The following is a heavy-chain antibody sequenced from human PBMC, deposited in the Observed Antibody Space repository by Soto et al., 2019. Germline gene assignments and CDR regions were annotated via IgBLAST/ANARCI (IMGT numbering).Heavy chain of an antibody. J-gene: IGHJ4*02. CDR3: AKARDQKWVRLPFDY. CDR2: FSATSENT. D-gene: IGHD1-26*01. CDR1: GFFFSSYT. V-gene: IGHV3-23*01. Sequence: EVQLLESGGGLVQPGGSLRLSCVGSGFFFSSYTMTWVRQAPGKGLEWVSSFSATSENTYYADSVRGRFTISRDNSKNTLLLQMNSLTAEDTAMYYCAKARDQKWVRLPFDYWGQGILVIVSS.